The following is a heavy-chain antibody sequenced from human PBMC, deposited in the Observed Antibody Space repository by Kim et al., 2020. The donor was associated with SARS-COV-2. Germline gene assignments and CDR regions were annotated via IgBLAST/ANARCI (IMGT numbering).Heavy chain of an antibody. D-gene: IGHD3-10*01. CDR1: GSSISSYY. J-gene: IGHJ3*02. CDR3: SRGRFLYGSGRNAFDI. V-gene: IGHV4-59*01. Sequence: SETLSLTCTVSGSSISSYYWSWIRQPPGKGLEWIGYIYYSGSTNYNPSLKSRVTISVDTSTNQFSLKLSSVTAADTAVFYCSRGRFLYGSGRNAFDIWG. CDR2: IYYSGST.